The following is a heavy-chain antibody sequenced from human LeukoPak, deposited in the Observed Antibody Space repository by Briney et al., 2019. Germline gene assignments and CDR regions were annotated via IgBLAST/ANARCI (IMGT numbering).Heavy chain of an antibody. D-gene: IGHD4/OR15-4a*01. V-gene: IGHV3-48*03. CDR3: ARGLGDYGGAFDI. Sequence: GGSLRLSCAASGFTFSSYEMNWVRQAPGKGLEWVSYISSSGSTIYYADSVKGRFTISRDNAKNSLYLQMNSLRAKDTAVYYCARGLGDYGGAFDIWGQGTMVTVSS. CDR1: GFTFSSYE. CDR2: ISSSGSTI. J-gene: IGHJ3*02.